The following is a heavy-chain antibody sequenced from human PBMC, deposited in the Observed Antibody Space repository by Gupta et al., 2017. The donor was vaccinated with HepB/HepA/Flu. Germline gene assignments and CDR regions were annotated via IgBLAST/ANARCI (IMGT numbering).Heavy chain of an antibody. CDR2: INTDGTTT. CDR1: GFTFSNYW. CDR3: ATAGNYRFDN. J-gene: IGHJ4*02. Sequence: EVQLVESGGGVVQPGGSLRLSCAASGFTFSNYWRHWVRQPPGEGLVWVSRINTDGTTTNYADSVKGRFTISRDNAENTLYLQMNSLTAEDTAVYYCATAGNYRFDNWGQGTLVTVSS. D-gene: IGHD3-16*02. V-gene: IGHV3-74*01.